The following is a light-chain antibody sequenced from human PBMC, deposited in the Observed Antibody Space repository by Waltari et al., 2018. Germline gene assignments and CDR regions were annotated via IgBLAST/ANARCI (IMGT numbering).Light chain of an antibody. CDR2: YKSDSDK. CDR1: GGINVAGYH. V-gene: IGLV5-45*01. Sequence: PMLTQPASLSASPGASASLTCTFRGGINVAGYHIFWYQQKPGSPPRYLLRYKSDSDKGQGSGVPSRFSGSKDASANTGILRISGLQSEDEADYYCAIGHSSGVLFGGGTRLTVL. J-gene: IGLJ2*01. CDR3: AIGHSSGVL.